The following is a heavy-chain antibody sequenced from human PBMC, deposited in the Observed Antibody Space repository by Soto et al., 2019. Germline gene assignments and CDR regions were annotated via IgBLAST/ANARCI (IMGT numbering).Heavy chain of an antibody. Sequence: GSLRLSCAASGFTFSNYNMNWVLQAPGKGLEWVSYISSRSSTIYYADSVKGRFTISRDNAKNSLYLQMNSLRDEDTAVYYCARDCGKGYGMDVWGQGTTVTVSS. CDR1: GFTFSNYN. V-gene: IGHV3-48*02. CDR3: ARDCGKGYGMDV. CDR2: ISSRSSTI. J-gene: IGHJ6*02.